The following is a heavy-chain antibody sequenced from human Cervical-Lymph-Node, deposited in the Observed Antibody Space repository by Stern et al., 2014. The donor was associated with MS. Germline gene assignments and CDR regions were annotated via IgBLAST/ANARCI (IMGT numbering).Heavy chain of an antibody. Sequence: VQLVESGAEVKKPGASVKVSCKASGYTFTRYYIHWVRQAPGQGLEWLGIVNSNGGSARYAQKFQGRLTMTSDTSTTTVSMELSSLRSEDSAMYYCATIYDSSGNYGMEIWGQGTTVTVSS. J-gene: IGHJ6*02. CDR3: ATIYDSSGNYGMEI. V-gene: IGHV1-46*01. CDR1: GYTFTRYY. CDR2: VNSNGGSA. D-gene: IGHD3-3*01.